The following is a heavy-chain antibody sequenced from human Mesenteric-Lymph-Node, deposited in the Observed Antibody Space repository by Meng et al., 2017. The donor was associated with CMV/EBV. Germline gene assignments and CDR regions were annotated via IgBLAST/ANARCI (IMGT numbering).Heavy chain of an antibody. D-gene: IGHD3-16*01. CDR2: IYWNDDK. V-gene: IGHV2-5*01. CDR1: GFSLTTRGGG. CDR3: AHTPENGGSDYYFDY. J-gene: IGHJ4*02. Sequence: SGPTLVNPTQTLTLTCTFSGFSLTTRGGGVGWIRQPPGKPLECLSLIYWNDDKHYSPSLKDRLTITKDTSKSQVVLTLTNVDPVDAATYFCAHTPENGGSDYYFDYWGQGTLVTVSS.